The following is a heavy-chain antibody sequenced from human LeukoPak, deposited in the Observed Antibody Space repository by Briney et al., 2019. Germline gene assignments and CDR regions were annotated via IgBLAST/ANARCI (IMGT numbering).Heavy chain of an antibody. CDR2: IACDGSST. CDR1: GFTFSSYW. CDR3: ARGRPHGNDY. Sequence: GGSLRLSCAASGFTFSSYWMNWVRQAPGKGLVWVSRIACDGSSTTYADSVRGRFSISRDNAKNTLYLQMNSLRVEDTAVYYCARGRPHGNDYWGQGTLVTVSS. V-gene: IGHV3-74*01. J-gene: IGHJ4*02. D-gene: IGHD4-23*01.